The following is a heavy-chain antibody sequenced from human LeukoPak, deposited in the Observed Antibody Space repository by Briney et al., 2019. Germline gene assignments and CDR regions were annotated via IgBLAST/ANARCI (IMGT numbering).Heavy chain of an antibody. D-gene: IGHD1-26*01. CDR1: GFTFSSYG. CDR3: AKGGLHGLEMLDY. J-gene: IGHJ4*02. V-gene: IGHV3-30*02. Sequence: QPGGSLRLSCAASGFTFSSYGMHWVRQAPGKGLEWVAFIRYDGSNKYYADSVKGRFTISRDNSKNTLYLQMNSLRAEDTAVYYCAKGGLHGLEMLDYWGQGTLVTVSS. CDR2: IRYDGSNK.